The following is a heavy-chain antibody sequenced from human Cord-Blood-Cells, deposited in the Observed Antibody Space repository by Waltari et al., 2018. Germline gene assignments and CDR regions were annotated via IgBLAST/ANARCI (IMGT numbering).Heavy chain of an antibody. CDR3: AGCSSTSCYVAFDI. Sequence: VHLLQSGAEVKKLGAPVKVSCKAFGYPSPASFFPWVRRAPGQGLEWMGRINPNSGGTNYAQKFQGRVTMTRDTSISTAYMELSRLRSDDTAVYYCAGCSSTSCYVAFDIWGQGTMVTVSS. CDR2: INPNSGGT. D-gene: IGHD2-2*01. V-gene: IGHV1-2*06. J-gene: IGHJ3*02. CDR1: GYPSPASF.